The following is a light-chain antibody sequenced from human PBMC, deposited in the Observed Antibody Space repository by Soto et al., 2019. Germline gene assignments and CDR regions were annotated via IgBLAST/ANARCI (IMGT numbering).Light chain of an antibody. J-gene: IGLJ2*01. CDR1: SSDIGRYNY. V-gene: IGLV2-14*01. CDR3: TSYITTCAVI. CDR2: EVS. Sequence: QSVLSQPASVSGSPGQSITISCTGTSSDIGRYNYVSWYQQHPGTAPQLLIYEVSDRPSGVSNRFSGSKSGNTASLTISGLQAEDESDYCCTSYITTCAVIFGGGT.